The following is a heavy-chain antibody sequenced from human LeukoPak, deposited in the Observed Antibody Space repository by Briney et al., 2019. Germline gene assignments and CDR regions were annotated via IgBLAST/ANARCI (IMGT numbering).Heavy chain of an antibody. D-gene: IGHD2-21*02. J-gene: IGHJ4*02. CDR1: GFTFSSYG. Sequence: PGRSLRLSCAASGFTFSSYGMHWVCQAPGKGLEWVAVISYDGSNKYYADSVKGRFTISRDNSKNTLYLQMNSLRAEDTAVYYCAKSPQIVVVTAIFDYWGQGTLVTVSS. CDR3: AKSPQIVVVTAIFDY. V-gene: IGHV3-30*18. CDR2: ISYDGSNK.